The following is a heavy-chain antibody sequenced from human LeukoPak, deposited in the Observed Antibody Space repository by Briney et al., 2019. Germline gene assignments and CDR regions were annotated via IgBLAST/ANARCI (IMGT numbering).Heavy chain of an antibody. V-gene: IGHV4-4*02. CDR3: ARAGIDSYGTFLDS. CDR2: IYHSGSP. CDR1: GGSISSNNW. Sequence: SETLSLTCAVSGGSISSNNWWGWVRQPPGKGLEWIGEIYHSGSPNYNPSLKSRVTISVDKSRNHFSLNLSSVAAADTAVYYCARAGIDSYGTFLDSWGQGTLVTVSS. D-gene: IGHD5-18*01. J-gene: IGHJ4*02.